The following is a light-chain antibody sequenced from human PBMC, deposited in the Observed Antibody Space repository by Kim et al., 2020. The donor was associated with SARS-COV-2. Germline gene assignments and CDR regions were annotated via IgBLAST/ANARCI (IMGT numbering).Light chain of an antibody. CDR1: SSDVGGYNY. Sequence: QSALTQPASVSGSPGQSITISCTGTSSDVGGYNYVPWYQQHPGKAPKLMIYDVSKRPSGVSNRFSGSKSGNTASLTISGLQAEDEADYYCSSYTSSSTYGFGTGTKVTVL. J-gene: IGLJ1*01. V-gene: IGLV2-14*01. CDR3: SSYTSSSTYG. CDR2: DVS.